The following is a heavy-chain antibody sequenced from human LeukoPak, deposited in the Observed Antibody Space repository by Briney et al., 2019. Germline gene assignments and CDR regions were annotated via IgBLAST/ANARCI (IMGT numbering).Heavy chain of an antibody. J-gene: IGHJ2*01. V-gene: IGHV5-51*01. D-gene: IGHD3-22*01. CDR2: IYPGDSDT. CDR3: ARTGDSSGYSWYFDP. Sequence: GESLKISCKGSGYSFTSYWIGWVRQMPGKGLEWMGIIYPGDSDTRYSPSFQGQVTISADKSISTAYLQWSSLKASDTAMYYCARTGDSSGYSWYFDPWGRGTLVTVSS. CDR1: GYSFTSYW.